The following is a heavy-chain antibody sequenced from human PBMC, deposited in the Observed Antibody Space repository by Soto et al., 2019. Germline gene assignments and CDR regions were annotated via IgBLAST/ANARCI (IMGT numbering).Heavy chain of an antibody. J-gene: IGHJ6*02. CDR3: AADRVTMVRGVTVYYYYYGMDV. D-gene: IGHD3-10*01. V-gene: IGHV1-58*01. Sequence: SVKVSCKASGFTFTSSAVQWVRQARGQRLEWIGWIVVGSGNTNYAQKFQERVTITRDMSTSTAYMELSSLRSEDTAVYYCAADRVTMVRGVTVYYYYYGMDVWGQGTTVTVSS. CDR2: IVVGSGNT. CDR1: GFTFTSSA.